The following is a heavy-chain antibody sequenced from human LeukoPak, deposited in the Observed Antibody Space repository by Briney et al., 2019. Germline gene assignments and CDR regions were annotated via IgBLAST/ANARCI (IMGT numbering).Heavy chain of an antibody. V-gene: IGHV3-53*01. D-gene: IGHD4-17*01. CDR1: GFTVSSNY. CDR2: IYSGGST. CDR3: AKVGSMTTVIFYFDY. J-gene: IGHJ4*02. Sequence: GGSLRLSCAASGFTVSSNYMSWVRQAPGEGLEWVSVIYSGGSTYYADSVKGRFTISRHNSKNTLYLQMNSLRAEDTAVYYCAKVGSMTTVIFYFDYWGQGTLVTVSS.